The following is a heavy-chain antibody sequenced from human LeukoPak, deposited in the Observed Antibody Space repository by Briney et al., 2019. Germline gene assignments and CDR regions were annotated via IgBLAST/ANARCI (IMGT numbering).Heavy chain of an antibody. CDR1: GFIFSSYG. D-gene: IGHD1-26*01. J-gene: IGHJ4*02. CDR3: ARGGAPAVYFDY. V-gene: IGHV3-30*03. Sequence: GGSLRLSCAASGFIFSSYGMHWIRQAPGKGLEWVALISHAGSNEYYAASVKGRFTISRDNSNNEFYLQMNSLRREDTAVYYCARGGAPAVYFDYWGQGALVTVSS. CDR2: ISHAGSNE.